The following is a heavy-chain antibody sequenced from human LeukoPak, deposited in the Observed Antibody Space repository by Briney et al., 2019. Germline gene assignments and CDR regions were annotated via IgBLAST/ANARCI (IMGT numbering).Heavy chain of an antibody. CDR1: GFTFSSYG. Sequence: GGSLRLSCAASGFTFSSYGMHWVRQAPGKGLEWVAVISYDGSNKYYADSVKGRFTISRDDSKNTLYLQMNSLRAEDTAVYYCAKGPDYWGQGTLVTVSS. CDR3: AKGPDY. V-gene: IGHV3-30*18. CDR2: ISYDGSNK. J-gene: IGHJ4*02.